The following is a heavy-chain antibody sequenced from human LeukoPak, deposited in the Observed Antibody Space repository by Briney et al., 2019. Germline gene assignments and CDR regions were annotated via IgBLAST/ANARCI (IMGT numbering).Heavy chain of an antibody. D-gene: IGHD3-10*01. CDR3: ARDPLDAYGSGSYYPCNLDV. V-gene: IGHV1-69*05. Sequence: SVKVSCKASGGTFSSYAISWVRQAHGQGLEWMGGIIPIFGTANYAQKFQGRVTITTDESTSTAYMELSSLRSEDTAVYYCARDPLDAYGSGSYYPCNLDVWGKGTTVTVYS. CDR2: IIPIFGTA. CDR1: GGTFSSYA. J-gene: IGHJ6*04.